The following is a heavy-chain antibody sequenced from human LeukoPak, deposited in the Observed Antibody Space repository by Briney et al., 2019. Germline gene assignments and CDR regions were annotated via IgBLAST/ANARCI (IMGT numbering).Heavy chain of an antibody. D-gene: IGHD2-2*01. J-gene: IGHJ3*02. CDR1: EFTFSTYW. CDR2: IKEDGSEK. CDR3: ARRDCSSTSCYGPYDAFDI. Sequence: GGSLRLSCAASEFTFSTYWMIWVRQAPGKGLEWVANIKEDGSEKYYVDSVKGRFTISRDNAKNSLSLQMNSLRAEDTAVYYCARRDCSSTSCYGPYDAFDIWGQGTMVTVSS. V-gene: IGHV3-7*01.